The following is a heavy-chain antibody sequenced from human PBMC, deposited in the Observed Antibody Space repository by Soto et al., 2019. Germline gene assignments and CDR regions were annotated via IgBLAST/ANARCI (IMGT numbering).Heavy chain of an antibody. Sequence: WTWIRQPPGKGLEWIGYVYNRGSNNYHPSLKSRVTIPEDTSKSQFSLKVNSMTAADTAVYYCARYRREAVAGYTLDNWGQGILVTVSS. D-gene: IGHD6-13*01. V-gene: IGHV4-59*01. CDR2: VYNRGSN. J-gene: IGHJ4*02. CDR3: ARYRREAVAGYTLDN.